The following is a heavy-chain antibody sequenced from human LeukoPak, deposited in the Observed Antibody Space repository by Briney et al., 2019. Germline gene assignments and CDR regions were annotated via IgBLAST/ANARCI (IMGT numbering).Heavy chain of an antibody. D-gene: IGHD3-10*01. CDR1: GLTFSGSA. CDR3: TRLLHAGPIDI. V-gene: IGHV3-73*01. CDR2: IRSKANSYAT. J-gene: IGHJ3*02. Sequence: GGSLRLSCAASGLTFSGSAVHWVRQAAGEGLEWVGRIRSKANSYATAYAASVKGRFTISRDDSKNTAYLQINSLKTEDTAVYYCTRLLHAGPIDIWGQGTMVTVSS.